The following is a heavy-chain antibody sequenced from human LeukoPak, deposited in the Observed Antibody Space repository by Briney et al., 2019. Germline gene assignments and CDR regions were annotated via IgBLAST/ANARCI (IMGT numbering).Heavy chain of an antibody. D-gene: IGHD6-13*01. V-gene: IGHV3-30*04. J-gene: IGHJ3*01. CDR3: VRVRDSSNWYVFDV. CDR1: GFTFSTYP. CDR2: ISYDESNK. Sequence: GGSLRLSCAASGFTFSTYPMYWVRQAPGKGLEWVAVISYDESNKYYADSVKGRFTVSRDNSKNTLSLQMNSLRVEDTAVYYCVRVRDSSNWYVFDVWGQGTMVTVSS.